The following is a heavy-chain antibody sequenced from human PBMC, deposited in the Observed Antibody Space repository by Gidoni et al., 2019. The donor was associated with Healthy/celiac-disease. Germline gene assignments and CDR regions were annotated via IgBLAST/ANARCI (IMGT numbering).Heavy chain of an antibody. J-gene: IGHJ4*02. CDR1: GGSISSSSYY. V-gene: IGHV4-39*01. CDR2: IYYSGST. D-gene: IGHD3-10*01. Sequence: QLQLQESGPGLVKPSETLSLTCTVSGGSISSSSYYWGWIRQPPGKGLEWIGSIYYSGSTYYNPSLKSRVTISVDTSKNQFSLKLSSVTAADTAVYYCARHRGYGSGDFDYWGQGTLVTVSS. CDR3: ARHRGYGSGDFDY.